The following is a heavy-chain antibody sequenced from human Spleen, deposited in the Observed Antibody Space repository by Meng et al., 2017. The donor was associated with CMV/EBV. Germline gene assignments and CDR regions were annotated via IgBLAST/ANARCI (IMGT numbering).Heavy chain of an antibody. D-gene: IGHD5-18*01. V-gene: IGHV4-34*01. J-gene: IGHJ5*02. CDR2: INHSGST. CDR1: GGSFSGYY. CDR3: ARGHLQYTYGSSVYNWFDP. Sequence: SETPSLTCAVYGGSFSGYYWSWIRQPPGKGLEWIGEINHSGSTNYNPSLKSRVTISVDTSKNQFSLKLSSVTAADTAVYYCARGHLQYTYGSSVYNWFDPWGQGTLVTVSS.